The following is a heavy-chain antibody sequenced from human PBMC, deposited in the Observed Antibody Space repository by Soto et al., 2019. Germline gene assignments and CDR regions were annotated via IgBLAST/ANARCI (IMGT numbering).Heavy chain of an antibody. CDR1: GFTFSSYW. Sequence: GGSLSLSCAASGFTFSSYWLSWVRQAPGKGLEWVANIKQDGSEKYYVDPVKGRFTTSRDNAKNSRYLQMNSRRAEDAAVYYCARRFGELWILAFDIWGQGTMAT. D-gene: IGHD3-10*01. V-gene: IGHV3-7*01. CDR3: ARRFGELWILAFDI. CDR2: IKQDGSEK. J-gene: IGHJ3*02.